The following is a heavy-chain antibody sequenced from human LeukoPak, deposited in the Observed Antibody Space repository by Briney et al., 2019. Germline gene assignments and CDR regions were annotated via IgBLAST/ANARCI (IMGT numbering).Heavy chain of an antibody. CDR1: GFTFSSYA. J-gene: IGHJ4*02. Sequence: GGSLRLSCAASGFTFSSYAMSWVRQAPGKGLEGVSAISGSGGSTYYADSVKGRFTISRDNSKNTLYLQMKSLRAEDTAVYYCAKAGCSGGSCYSFDYWGQGTLVTVSS. CDR3: AKAGCSGGSCYSFDY. V-gene: IGHV3-23*01. CDR2: ISGSGGST. D-gene: IGHD2-15*01.